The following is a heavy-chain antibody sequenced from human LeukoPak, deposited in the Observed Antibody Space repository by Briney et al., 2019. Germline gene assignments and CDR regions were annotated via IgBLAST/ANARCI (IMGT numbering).Heavy chain of an antibody. CDR1: GGSISSYY. Sequence: SETLSLTCTVSGGSISSYYWSWIRQPPGKGLEWIGYIYYSGSTYYNPSLKSRVTISVDTSKNQFSLKLSSVTAADTAVYYCASHLLGWFDPWGQGTLVTVSS. D-gene: IGHD3-16*01. CDR3: ASHLLGWFDP. J-gene: IGHJ5*02. V-gene: IGHV4-59*12. CDR2: IYYSGST.